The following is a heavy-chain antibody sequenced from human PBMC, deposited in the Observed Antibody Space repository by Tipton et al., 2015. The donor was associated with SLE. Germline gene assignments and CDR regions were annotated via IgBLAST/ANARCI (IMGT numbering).Heavy chain of an antibody. D-gene: IGHD2-15*01. CDR1: GGSINSVGYY. CDR2: IYTSGST. Sequence: TLSLTCTVSGGSINSVGYYWSWIRQPAGKGLDWIGRIYTSGSTNYNPSLKSRVTLSSDTSKNQFSLRVRSVTAADTAVYYCARGSVVADDFWGQGTLVTVSS. CDR3: ARGSVVADDF. J-gene: IGHJ4*02. V-gene: IGHV4-61*02.